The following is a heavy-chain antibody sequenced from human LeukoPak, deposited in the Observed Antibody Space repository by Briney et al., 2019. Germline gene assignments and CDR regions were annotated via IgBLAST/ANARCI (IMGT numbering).Heavy chain of an antibody. V-gene: IGHV4-39*07. CDR2: IYYSGST. D-gene: IGHD4-17*01. CDR1: GGSISSSSYY. Sequence: SSETLSLTCTVSGGSISSSSYYWGWIRQPPGKGLEWIGSIYYSGSTYYNPSLKSRVTISVDTSKNQFSLKVSSVTAADTAVYYCARNSVQGYGDYVDYWGQGTLVTVSS. CDR3: ARNSVQGYGDYVDY. J-gene: IGHJ4*02.